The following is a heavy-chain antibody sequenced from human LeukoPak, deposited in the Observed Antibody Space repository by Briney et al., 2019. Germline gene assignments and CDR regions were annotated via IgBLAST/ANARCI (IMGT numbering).Heavy chain of an antibody. CDR3: ARVGCSGEHCYYDY. CDR1: GFTFENYA. D-gene: IGHD2-15*01. Sequence: GGSLRLSCVGSGFTFENYAVHWVRQPPGKGLKWMSVISYDGSHIYYADSVEGRFTISRDNSKNTVYLQMNGLGPTDTAVYYCARVGCSGEHCYYDYWGQGTLVTVSS. V-gene: IGHV3-30*04. J-gene: IGHJ4*02. CDR2: ISYDGSHI.